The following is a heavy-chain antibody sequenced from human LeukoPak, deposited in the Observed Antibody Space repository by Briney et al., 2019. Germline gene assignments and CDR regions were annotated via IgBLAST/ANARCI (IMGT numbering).Heavy chain of an antibody. CDR3: SKGTSKAGLYCFDY. CDR2: IIGGGGSA. V-gene: IGHV3-23*01. Sequence: KSGGSLRLSCAASGFTFSSYAMRWVRQAPGKGLEWVAGIIGGGGSAFYADSVKGRFTISRDNSKNTLYLQMDSLRADDTAVHYCSKGTSKAGLYCFDYWGQGTLVTVSS. J-gene: IGHJ4*02. D-gene: IGHD6-19*01. CDR1: GFTFSSYA.